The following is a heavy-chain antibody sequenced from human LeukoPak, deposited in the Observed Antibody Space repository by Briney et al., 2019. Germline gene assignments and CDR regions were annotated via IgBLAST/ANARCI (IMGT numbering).Heavy chain of an antibody. V-gene: IGHV1-18*01. CDR1: GYTFTSYG. CDR3: ARDFRTVTTRAFDI. Sequence: ASVKVSCKASGYTFTSYGISWVRQAPGQELEWMGWISAYNGNTNYAQKLQGRVTMTTDTSTSTAYMELRSLRSDDTAVYYCARDFRTVTTRAFDIWGQGTMVTVSS. CDR2: ISAYNGNT. J-gene: IGHJ3*02. D-gene: IGHD4-17*01.